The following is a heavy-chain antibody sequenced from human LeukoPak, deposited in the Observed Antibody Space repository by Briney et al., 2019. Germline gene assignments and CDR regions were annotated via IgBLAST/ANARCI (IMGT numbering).Heavy chain of an antibody. V-gene: IGHV3-66*01. CDR3: ARRQRTSVTLYYFDF. CDR1: GFSVSDNY. D-gene: IGHD4-17*01. J-gene: IGHJ4*02. Sequence: GGSLRLSCAVSGFSVSDNYMTWVRQAPGKGLEWVSVLFGGGDTYYGDSVKGRFAISRDNSKNTVYLQMKSLRAEDTAVYYCARRQRTSVTLYYFDFWGPGTLVSVSS. CDR2: LFGGGDT.